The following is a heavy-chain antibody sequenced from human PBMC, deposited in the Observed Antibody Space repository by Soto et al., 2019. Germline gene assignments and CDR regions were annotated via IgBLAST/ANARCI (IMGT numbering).Heavy chain of an antibody. D-gene: IGHD1-26*01. CDR1: GGTFSSYS. J-gene: IGHJ4*02. Sequence: QVQLVQSGAEVKKPGSSVKVSCNASGGTFSSYSINWVRQAPGQGLEWMGEIIPIFGTANSAQKFQGRVTITANESTSTAYMELGSLRSEDTAVYSCARDGGRHSGGIDYWGPGTLVPVYS. CDR3: ARDGGRHSGGIDY. CDR2: IIPIFGTA. V-gene: IGHV1-69*01.